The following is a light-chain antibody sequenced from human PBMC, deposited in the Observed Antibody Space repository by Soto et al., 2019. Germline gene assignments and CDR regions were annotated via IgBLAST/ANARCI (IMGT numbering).Light chain of an antibody. J-gene: IGLJ2*01. CDR2: QDS. Sequence: SYELTQPPSVSVSPGQTASITCSGEKLGDKYACWYQQKPGQSPMLVIYQDSKRPSGIPERFSGSNSGNTATLTISGTQAMDEADYYCQAWDNSSVVFGGGTKVTVL. CDR1: KLGDKY. V-gene: IGLV3-1*01. CDR3: QAWDNSSVV.